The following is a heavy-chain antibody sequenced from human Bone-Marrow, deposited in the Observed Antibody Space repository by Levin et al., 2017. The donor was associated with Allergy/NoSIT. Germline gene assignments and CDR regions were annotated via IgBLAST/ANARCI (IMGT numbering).Heavy chain of an antibody. J-gene: IGHJ4*02. CDR1: AHTFSDFG. D-gene: IGHD2-15*01. V-gene: IGHV1-18*01. CDR2: INAFNGNT. Sequence: GESLKISCETSAHTFSDFGFNWVRQAPGQGLEYMGWINAFNGNTHYAQNFQERIAMTLDTSASTTFMELKSLGSHDTAVYFCARRGLSCSGDSCYSGVWGQGTLVTVSS. CDR3: ARRGLSCSGDSCYSGV.